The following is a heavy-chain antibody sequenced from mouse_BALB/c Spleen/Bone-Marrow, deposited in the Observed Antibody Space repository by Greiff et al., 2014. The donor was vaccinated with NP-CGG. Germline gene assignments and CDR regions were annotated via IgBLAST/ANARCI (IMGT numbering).Heavy chain of an antibody. CDR3: ARGDYDYDDWFTY. V-gene: IGHV1-87*01. CDR1: GYTFTSYW. D-gene: IGHD2-4*01. Sequence: LEESGAELARPGASVKLSCKASGYTFTSYWMQWVKQRPGQGLEWIGAIYPGDGDTRYTQEFKGKATLTADKSSSTAYMQPSSLASEDSAVYYCARGDYDYDDWFTYWGQGTLVTVSA. CDR2: IYPGDGDT. J-gene: IGHJ3*01.